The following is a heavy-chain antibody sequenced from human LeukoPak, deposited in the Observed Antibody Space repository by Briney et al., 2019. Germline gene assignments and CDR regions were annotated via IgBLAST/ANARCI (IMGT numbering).Heavy chain of an antibody. CDR3: ARDVDSGSYRGDAFDI. V-gene: IGHV3-21*01. CDR2: ISSSSSYI. J-gene: IGHJ3*02. Sequence: SCKASGYTFTSYDINWVRQAPGKGLEWVSSISSSSSYIYYADSVKGRLTISRDNAKNSLYLQMNSLRAEDTAVYYCARDVDSGSYRGDAFDIWGQGTMVTVSS. D-gene: IGHD1-26*01. CDR1: GYTFTSYD.